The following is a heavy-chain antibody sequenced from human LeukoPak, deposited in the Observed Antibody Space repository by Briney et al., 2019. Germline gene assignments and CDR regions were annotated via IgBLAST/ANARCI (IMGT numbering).Heavy chain of an antibody. CDR3: ARAPGASYVTTYGMDV. Sequence: ASVKVSCKASGYTFTSYDINWVRQATGQGLEWMGWMNPNSGNTGYAQKFQGRVTMTRNTSISTAYMELGSLRSEDTAVYYCARAPGASYVTTYGMDVWGQGTTVTVSS. V-gene: IGHV1-8*01. CDR1: GYTFTSYD. D-gene: IGHD1-26*01. CDR2: MNPNSGNT. J-gene: IGHJ6*02.